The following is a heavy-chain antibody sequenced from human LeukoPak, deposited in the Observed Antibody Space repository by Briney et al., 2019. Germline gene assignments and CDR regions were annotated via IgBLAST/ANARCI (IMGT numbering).Heavy chain of an antibody. D-gene: IGHD2-2*01. Sequence: GGSLRLSCAASGFTFSSYGMHWVRQAPGKGLEWVAVISYDGSNKYYADSVKGRFTISRDNSKNTLYLQMNSLRVDDTAVYYCAREQVVVGRGYYGMDVWGQGTTVTVSS. V-gene: IGHV3-30*03. CDR2: ISYDGSNK. J-gene: IGHJ6*02. CDR3: AREQVVVGRGYYGMDV. CDR1: GFTFSSYG.